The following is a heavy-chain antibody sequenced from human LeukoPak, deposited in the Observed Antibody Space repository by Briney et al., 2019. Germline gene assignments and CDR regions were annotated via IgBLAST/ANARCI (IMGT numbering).Heavy chain of an antibody. J-gene: IGHJ6*04. Sequence: EASVKVSCKASGYTFTSYGISWVRQAPGQGLEWMGWISAYNGNTNYAQKLQGRVTMTTDTSTSTAYMELRSLRSDDTAVYYCARALYYDILTGYYGDYGMDVWGKGTTVTVSS. V-gene: IGHV1-18*04. CDR1: GYTFTSYG. CDR2: ISAYNGNT. D-gene: IGHD3-9*01. CDR3: ARALYYDILTGYYGDYGMDV.